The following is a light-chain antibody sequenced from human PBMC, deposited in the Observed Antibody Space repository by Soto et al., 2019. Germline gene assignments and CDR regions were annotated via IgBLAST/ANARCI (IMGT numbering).Light chain of an antibody. CDR1: SSDVGGYNY. V-gene: IGLV2-8*01. Sequence: QSALTQPPSASGSPGQSVAISCTGTSSDVGGYNYVSWYQQHPGKAPKLMIYEVNKRPSGVPDRFSGSKSGTSASLAITGLQAEDEAIYYCHSYDNNFSGSAVFGGGTKVTVL. J-gene: IGLJ2*01. CDR3: HSYDNNFSGSAV. CDR2: EVN.